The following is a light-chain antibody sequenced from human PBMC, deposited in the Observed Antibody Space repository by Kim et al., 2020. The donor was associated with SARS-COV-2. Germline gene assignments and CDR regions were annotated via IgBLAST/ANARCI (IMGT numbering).Light chain of an antibody. CDR2: GNS. V-gene: IGLV1-40*01. CDR3: QSYDSSLSGSVV. Sequence: VTAAGPGRRAKSGAGYAVHWYQQLPGTAPKLRIYGNSNRPSGVPDRFSGSKSGTSASLAITGLQAEDEADYYCQSYDSSLSGSVVFGGGTQLTVL. J-gene: IGLJ2*01. CDR1: RAKSGAGYA.